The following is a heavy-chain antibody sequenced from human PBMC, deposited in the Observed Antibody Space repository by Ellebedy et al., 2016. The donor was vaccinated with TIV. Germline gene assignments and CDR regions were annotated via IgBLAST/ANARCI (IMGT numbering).Heavy chain of an antibody. D-gene: IGHD3-10*01. J-gene: IGHJ4*02. Sequence: GGSLRLXCEVSGFTFNRYGMHWVRQAPGKGLEWVAGISYDASKKYYADSVQGRFTISRDNSKNTLYLQMNNLRAEDTAVYYCVKDRNYYYGSGSSNFDHWGQGTLVTVSS. CDR3: VKDRNYYYGSGSSNFDH. CDR1: GFTFNRYG. CDR2: ISYDASKK. V-gene: IGHV3-30*18.